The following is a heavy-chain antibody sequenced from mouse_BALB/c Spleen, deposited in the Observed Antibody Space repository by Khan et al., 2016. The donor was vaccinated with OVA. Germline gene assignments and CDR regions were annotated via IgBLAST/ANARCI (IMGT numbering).Heavy chain of an antibody. D-gene: IGHD1-2*01. Sequence: EVELVESGGGLVQPGGSRKLSCAASGFTFSDYGMAWVRQAPGKGPEWVAFISDLAYTIYYGDAVTGRFTISRENAKNTLYLDMSSLRAEDTAIYYCARGGGTAPFAYWGLGTLVTVSA. CDR1: GFTFSDYG. V-gene: IGHV5-15*02. J-gene: IGHJ3*01. CDR2: ISDLAYTI. CDR3: ARGGGTAPFAY.